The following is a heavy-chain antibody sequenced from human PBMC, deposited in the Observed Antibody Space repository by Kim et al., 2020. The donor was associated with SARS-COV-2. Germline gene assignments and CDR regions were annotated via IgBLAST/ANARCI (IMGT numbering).Heavy chain of an antibody. Sequence: DTGKGRLPISRDNAKNALYLQRNSLRAEDTALYYCAKEAKAGRSGSYPDYWGQGTLVTVSS. CDR3: AKEAKAGRSGSYPDY. J-gene: IGHJ4*02. V-gene: IGHV3-9*01. D-gene: IGHD1-26*01.